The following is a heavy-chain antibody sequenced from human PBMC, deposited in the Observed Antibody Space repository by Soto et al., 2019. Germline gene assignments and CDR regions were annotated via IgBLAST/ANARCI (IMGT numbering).Heavy chain of an antibody. J-gene: IGHJ4*02. CDR3: ARDLWQGYYDSSGSRQGYYFDY. D-gene: IGHD3-22*01. Sequence: EVQLVESGGGLVQPGGSLRLSCAASGFTFSSYSMNWVRQAPGKGLEWVSYISSSSSTIYYADSVKGRFTISRDNAKNSLYLQMNSLRDEDTAVYYCARDLWQGYYDSSGSRQGYYFDYWGQGTLVTVSS. V-gene: IGHV3-48*02. CDR1: GFTFSSYS. CDR2: ISSSSSTI.